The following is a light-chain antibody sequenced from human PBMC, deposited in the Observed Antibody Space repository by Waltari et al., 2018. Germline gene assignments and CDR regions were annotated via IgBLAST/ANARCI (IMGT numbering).Light chain of an antibody. CDR2: GKN. CDR1: SLRQHY. Sequence: SSELTQDPAVSVALGQTVRITCQGDSLRQHYTTWYQQKPGQAPVLVMYGKNNRPSGIPDRFSGSRSGDTASLSITGAQAEDEADYYCKSRDNSGNHLVFGGGTKLTVL. J-gene: IGLJ3*02. V-gene: IGLV3-19*01. CDR3: KSRDNSGNHLV.